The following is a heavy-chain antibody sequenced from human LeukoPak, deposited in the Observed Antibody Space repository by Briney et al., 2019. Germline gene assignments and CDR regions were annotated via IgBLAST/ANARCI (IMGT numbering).Heavy chain of an antibody. CDR3: ARARYYYDSRGYYLGYFDY. J-gene: IGHJ4*02. CDR2: IIPILAIA. Sequence: SVKVSCKPSGGTFNTYAISWVRQAPGQGLEWMGRIIPILAIANYAQKFQGRATITADKSTSTAYMELSSLRSEDTAVYYCARARYYYDSRGYYLGYFDYWGQGTLVTVSS. V-gene: IGHV1-69*04. D-gene: IGHD3-22*01. CDR1: GGTFNTYA.